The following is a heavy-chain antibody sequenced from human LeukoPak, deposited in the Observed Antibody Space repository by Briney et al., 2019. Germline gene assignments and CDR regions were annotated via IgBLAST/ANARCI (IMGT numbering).Heavy chain of an antibody. V-gene: IGHV1-18*01. Sequence: ASVKVSCKASGGTFSSYAICWVRQAPGQGLEWMGWISAYNGNTNYAQKLQGRVTMTTDTSTSTAYMELRSLRSDDTAVYYCAREEVTANFDYWGQGTLVTVSS. CDR3: AREEVTANFDY. J-gene: IGHJ4*02. CDR1: GGTFSSYA. D-gene: IGHD2-21*02. CDR2: ISAYNGNT.